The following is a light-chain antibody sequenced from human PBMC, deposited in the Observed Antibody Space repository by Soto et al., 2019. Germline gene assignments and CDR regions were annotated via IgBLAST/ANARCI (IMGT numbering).Light chain of an antibody. CDR3: QQYNNWPPT. CDR1: QSVSSN. Sequence: EIVMTQSPATLSLSPGARATLSCRASQSVSSNLAWYQQKPGQAPRLLIYGASTRATGVPARFSGSRSGTEFTLTISSLQSEDFTVYYCQQYNNWPPTFGQGTRLEIK. J-gene: IGKJ5*01. V-gene: IGKV3-15*01. CDR2: GAS.